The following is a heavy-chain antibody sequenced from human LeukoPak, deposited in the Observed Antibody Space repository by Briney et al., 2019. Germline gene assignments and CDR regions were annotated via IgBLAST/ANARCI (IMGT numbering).Heavy chain of an antibody. CDR3: ARAPASYGTENDYSNDYGMGV. Sequence: ASVKVSCKASGNTFTNYDMNWVRQAPGQGLEWVGWMNPNSGKTGYAQKFQGRVSMTRDTSISTAYMELSSLRPEDTAVYYCARAPASYGTENDYSNDYGMGVWGQGTTLTVTS. J-gene: IGHJ6*02. CDR2: MNPNSGKT. CDR1: GNTFTNYD. V-gene: IGHV1-8*01. D-gene: IGHD3-16*01.